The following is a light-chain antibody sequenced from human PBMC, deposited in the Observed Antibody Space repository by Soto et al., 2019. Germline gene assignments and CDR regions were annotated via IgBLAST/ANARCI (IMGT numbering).Light chain of an antibody. CDR1: QGISSY. J-gene: IGKJ5*01. CDR2: AAS. V-gene: IGKV1-8*01. CDR3: QQYYSYPIT. Sequence: AVRVTQSPSSVSASVGDRVTITCRASQGISSYLAWYQQKPGKAPKLLIYAASTLQSGVPSRFSGSGSGTDFTLTISCLQSEDFATYYCQQYYSYPITFGQGTRLEIK.